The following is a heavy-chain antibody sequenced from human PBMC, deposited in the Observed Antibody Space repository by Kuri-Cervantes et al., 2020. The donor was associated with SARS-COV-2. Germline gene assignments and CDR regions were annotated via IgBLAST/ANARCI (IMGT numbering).Heavy chain of an antibody. D-gene: IGHD2-21*01. CDR1: GYTFTSYY. J-gene: IGHJ4*02. CDR3: ATTYAYCGGDCSTFGY. CDR2: INPSGGST. Sequence: ASVKVSCKASGYTFTSYYMHWVRQAPGQGLEWMGIINPSGGSTSYAQKFQGRVTMTEDTSTDTAYMELSSLRSEDTAVYYCATTYAYCGGDCSTFGYWGQGTLVTVSS. V-gene: IGHV1-46*01.